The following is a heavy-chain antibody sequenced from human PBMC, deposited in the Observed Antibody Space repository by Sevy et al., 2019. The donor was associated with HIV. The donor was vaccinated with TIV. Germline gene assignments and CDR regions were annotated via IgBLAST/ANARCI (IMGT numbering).Heavy chain of an antibody. D-gene: IGHD3-3*01. CDR1: GGSISSHY. V-gene: IGHV4-4*07. Sequence: SETLSLTCSVSGGSISSHYWSWIRQPAGEGLEWIGRIDTSGGTNYNPSLKTRVTMSIDTSKNQFSLRLRSVTAADTAVYYCARYNFWSGHYDYFDYWGPGALVTVSP. CDR3: ARYNFWSGHYDYFDY. CDR2: IDTSGGT. J-gene: IGHJ4*02.